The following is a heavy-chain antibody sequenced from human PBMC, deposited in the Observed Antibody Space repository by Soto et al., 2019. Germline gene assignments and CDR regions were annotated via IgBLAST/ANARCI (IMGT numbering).Heavy chain of an antibody. D-gene: IGHD3-16*02. J-gene: IGHJ4*01. V-gene: IGHV3-23*01. Sequence: GGSLRLSCAASGFTFSSYAMSWVRQAPGKGLEWVSAISGSGGSTYYADSVKGRFTISRDNSKNTLYLQMNSLRAEDTAVYYCTTDSYITIVIIRFDYWGHGTRVTVSS. CDR2: ISGSGGST. CDR3: TTDSYITIVIIRFDY. CDR1: GFTFSSYA.